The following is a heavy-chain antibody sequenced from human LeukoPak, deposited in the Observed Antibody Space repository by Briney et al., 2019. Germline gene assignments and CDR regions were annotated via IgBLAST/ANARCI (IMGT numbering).Heavy chain of an antibody. CDR2: ISSSSSYI. J-gene: IGHJ5*02. CDR1: GFTFSSYS. Sequence: GGSLRLSCAASGFTFSSYSMNWVRQAPGKGLEWVSSISSSSSYIYYADSVKGRFTISRDNAKNSLYLQMNGLRAEDTAVYYCAREGTPYCFDPWGQGTLVTVSS. D-gene: IGHD3-10*01. CDR3: AREGTPYCFDP. V-gene: IGHV3-21*01.